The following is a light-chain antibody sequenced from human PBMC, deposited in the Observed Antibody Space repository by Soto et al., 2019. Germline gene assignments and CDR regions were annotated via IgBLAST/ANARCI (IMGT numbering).Light chain of an antibody. CDR1: RTVDSTY. J-gene: IGKJ4*01. V-gene: IGKV3-20*01. CDR2: AVS. Sequence: EIVLTQFPGTLSLSPGERATLSCRASRTVDSTYLAWYQQKPGQAPRLLIYAVSTRATGIPDRFSGSGSGTDFTLTISRLEPEDCAIYYCQQYHTWPITFGGGTKVDIK. CDR3: QQYHTWPIT.